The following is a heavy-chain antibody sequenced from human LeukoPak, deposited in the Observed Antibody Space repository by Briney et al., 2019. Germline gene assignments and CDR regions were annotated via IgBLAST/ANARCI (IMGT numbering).Heavy chain of an antibody. Sequence: GGSLRLSCAASGFTFSSYSMNWVRQAPGKGLGWVSYISSRSRTIYYADSVKGRFTISRDNAKNTLYLQMNSLRAEDTAVYYCARGIPGYFNTSGYYYDYWGQGTLVTVSS. CDR3: ARGIPGYFNTSGYYYDY. D-gene: IGHD3-22*01. V-gene: IGHV3-48*01. CDR2: ISSRSRTI. CDR1: GFTFSSYS. J-gene: IGHJ4*02.